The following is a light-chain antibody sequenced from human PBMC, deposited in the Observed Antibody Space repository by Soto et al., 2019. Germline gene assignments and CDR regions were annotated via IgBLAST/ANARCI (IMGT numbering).Light chain of an antibody. V-gene: IGKV3-15*01. J-gene: IGKJ5*01. CDR2: GAS. CDR1: QSISSN. CDR3: QHYHNWPPIT. Sequence: EVVMTQSPAILSVSPGERATLSCRASQSISSNLAWYQQNPGQAPRLLIYGASTRATGIPARFSGSASGTEFTLTISSLQSEDFAVYYCQHYHNWPPITFGQGTRLEIK.